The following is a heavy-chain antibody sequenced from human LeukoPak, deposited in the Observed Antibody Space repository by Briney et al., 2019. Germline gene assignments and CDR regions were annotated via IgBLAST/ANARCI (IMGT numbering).Heavy chain of an antibody. J-gene: IGHJ6*03. CDR3: ARELGKPGYYYYYYYMDV. CDR1: GGSISSYY. CDR2: IYTSGST. V-gene: IGHV4-4*07. D-gene: IGHD1-14*01. Sequence: PSETLSLTCTVSGGSISSYYWSWIRQPAGKGLEWIGRIYTSGSTNYNPSLKSRVTMSVDTSKNQFSLKLSSVTAADTAVYYCARELGKPGYYYYYYYMDVWGKGTTVTVSS.